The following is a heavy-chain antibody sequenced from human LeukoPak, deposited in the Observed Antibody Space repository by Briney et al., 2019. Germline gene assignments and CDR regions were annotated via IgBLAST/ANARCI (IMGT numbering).Heavy chain of an antibody. V-gene: IGHV1-69*13. CDR1: GYTFTSYY. CDR3: ARSVVLMVPSAFDI. J-gene: IGHJ3*02. CDR2: IIPIFGTA. D-gene: IGHD2-8*01. Sequence: SVKVSCKASGYTFTSYYMHWVRQAPGQGLEWMGGIIPIFGTANYAQKFQGRVTITADESTSTAYMELSSLRSEDTAVYYCARSVVLMVPSAFDIWGQGTMVTVSS.